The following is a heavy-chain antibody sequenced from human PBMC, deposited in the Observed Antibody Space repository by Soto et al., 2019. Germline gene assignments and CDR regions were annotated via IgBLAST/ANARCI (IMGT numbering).Heavy chain of an antibody. V-gene: IGHV1-58*01. Sequence: QAQLVQSGPEVKKPGTSVKVSCKTSGFNFSNSAVQWVRQARGQRLEWIGWIVAGSGKTDYAQEFQERVTITRDMSTRTVYMELSSLTSEDTAVFYCAAVPGEVTGGYWGQGTLVTVSS. CDR1: GFNFSNSA. J-gene: IGHJ4*02. CDR3: AAVPGEVTGGY. CDR2: IVAGSGKT. D-gene: IGHD1-20*01.